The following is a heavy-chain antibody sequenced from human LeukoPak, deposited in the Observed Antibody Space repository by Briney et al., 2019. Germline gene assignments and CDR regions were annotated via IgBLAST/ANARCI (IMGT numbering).Heavy chain of an antibody. CDR3: ATVSEPPTVTPFDY. V-gene: IGHV3-23*01. D-gene: IGHD4-17*01. CDR1: GLSFSRHA. J-gene: IGHJ4*02. Sequence: GGSLRLSCAASGLSFSRHAMTWVREAPGKGREGGSSFGGSGGGSKTSYADSVKGRFTISRDNSKSVVFLHLNSLRAEDTAVYYCATVSEPPTVTPFDYWGQGTMVVVSS. CDR2: FGGSGGGSKT.